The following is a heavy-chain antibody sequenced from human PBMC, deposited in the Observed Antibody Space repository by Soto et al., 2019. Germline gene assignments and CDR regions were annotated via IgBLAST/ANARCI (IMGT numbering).Heavy chain of an antibody. CDR2: IYYSGST. CDR3: ARGEPGWELPPD. V-gene: IGHV4-59*01. CDR1: GGSISSYY. J-gene: IGHJ4*02. Sequence: QVQLQESGPGLMKPSETLSLTCTVSGGSISSYYWSWIRQPPGKGLEWIGYIYYSGSTNYNPSLKSRVTISVDTSKNQFSLKLSSVTAADTAVYYCARGEPGWELPPDWGQGTLVTVSS. D-gene: IGHD1-26*01.